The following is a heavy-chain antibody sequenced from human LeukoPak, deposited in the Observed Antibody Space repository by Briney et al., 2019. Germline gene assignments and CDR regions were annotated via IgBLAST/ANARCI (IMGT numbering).Heavy chain of an antibody. D-gene: IGHD2-15*01. CDR1: GFTFSQYWM. V-gene: IGHV4-31*02. J-gene: IGHJ3*02. CDR3: ARYRDSGGRLAFDI. CDR2: IYYSGTT. Sequence: LRLSCAASGFTFSQYWMSWVRQHPGKGLEWIGYIYYSGTTYYNPSLESRVTMSVDTSKNQFSLKLSSVTAADTAVYYCARYRDSGGRLAFDIWGQGTVVTVSS.